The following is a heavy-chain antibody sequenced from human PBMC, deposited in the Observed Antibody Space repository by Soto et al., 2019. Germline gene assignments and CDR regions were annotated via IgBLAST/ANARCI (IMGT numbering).Heavy chain of an antibody. J-gene: IGHJ1*01. Sequence: QVQLLQSGAEVKKPGASVKVSCKASGYTFTSYGISWVRQAPGHGLEWMGWISGYNGNRIYAQKFQGRVTMTTDTSTNTAYIELTRLTSDGTAVYFCARVKLVSTEYFQHWGQGTLVSGSS. CDR2: ISGYNGNR. V-gene: IGHV1-18*01. D-gene: IGHD6-13*01. CDR3: ARVKLVSTEYFQH. CDR1: GYTFTSYG.